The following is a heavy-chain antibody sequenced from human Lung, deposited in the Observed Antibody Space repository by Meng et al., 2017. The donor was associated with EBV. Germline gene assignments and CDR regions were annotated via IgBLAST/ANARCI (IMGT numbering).Heavy chain of an antibody. CDR3: ARTHFYDSSNYGFDY. J-gene: IGHJ4*02. CDR1: GGCISSCYYY. V-gene: IGHV4-30-4*01. Sequence: VRPRAPGPDLVKPSQPLSLTGTVSGGCISSCYYYWSWILQPPGKGLEWIGYISYSGSTYYNPSLKSRVTISVDTSKNQFSLKLSSVTAADTAVYYCARTHFYDSSNYGFDYWGQGTLVTVSS. D-gene: IGHD3-22*01. CDR2: ISYSGST.